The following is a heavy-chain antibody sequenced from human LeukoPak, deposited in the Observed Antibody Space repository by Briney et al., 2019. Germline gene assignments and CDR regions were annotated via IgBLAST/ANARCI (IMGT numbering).Heavy chain of an antibody. V-gene: IGHV3-49*04. CDR3: TRGDYDILTGQT. D-gene: IGHD3-9*01. CDR2: IRSKAYGGTT. J-gene: IGHJ4*02. Sequence: GGSLRLSCTASGFTSGDYAMSWVRQAPGKGLEWVGFIRSKAYGGTTEYAASVKGRFTVSRDDSKSIAYLQMNSLKTEDTAVYYCTRGDYDILTGQTWGQGTLVTVSP. CDR1: GFTSGDYA.